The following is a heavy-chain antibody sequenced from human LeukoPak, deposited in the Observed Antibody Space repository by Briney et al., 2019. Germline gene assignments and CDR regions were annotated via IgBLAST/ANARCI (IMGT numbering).Heavy chain of an antibody. CDR1: GFTFSSYA. V-gene: IGHV3-23*01. CDR3: AKDRGGEFSGSYSYYYYGMDV. Sequence: TGGSLRLSCAASGFTFSSYAMSWVRQAPGKGLEWVSAISGSGGSTYYADSVKGRFTISRDNSKNTLYLQMNSLRAGDTAVYYCAKDRGGEFSGSYSYYYYGMDVWGRGTTVTVSS. D-gene: IGHD1-26*01. J-gene: IGHJ6*02. CDR2: ISGSGGST.